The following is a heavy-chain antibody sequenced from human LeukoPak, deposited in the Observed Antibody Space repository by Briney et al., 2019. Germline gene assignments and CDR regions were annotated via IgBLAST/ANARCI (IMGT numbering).Heavy chain of an antibody. J-gene: IGHJ4*02. D-gene: IGHD3-22*01. CDR3: ARVGAMIVVVTTQYYFDY. CDR1: GGPFSGYY. V-gene: IGHV4-34*01. CDR2: INHSGST. Sequence: SETLSLTCAVYGGPFSGYYWSWIRQPPGKGLEWIGEINHSGSTNYNPSLKSRVTISVDTSKNQFSLKLSSVTAADTAVYYCARVGAMIVVVTTQYYFDYWGQGTLVTVSS.